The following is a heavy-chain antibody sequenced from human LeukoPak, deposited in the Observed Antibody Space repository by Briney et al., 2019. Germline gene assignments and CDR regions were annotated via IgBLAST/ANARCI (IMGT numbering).Heavy chain of an antibody. D-gene: IGHD2-21*01. CDR3: ARQDLWQDCDS. CDR1: GFTYSDYY. CDR2: ISSSGVHT. Sequence: PGGSLKLSCAASGFTYSDYYMNWLRPAPGKGLAWVSYISSSGVHTESGDSVKGRVTISRYNGKNSVYLQMNSLRADDTAVYYCARQDLWQDCDSWGQGALVTVSS. V-gene: IGHV3-11*03. J-gene: IGHJ4*02.